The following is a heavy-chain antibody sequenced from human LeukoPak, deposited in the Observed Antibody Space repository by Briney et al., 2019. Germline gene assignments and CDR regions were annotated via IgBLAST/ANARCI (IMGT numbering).Heavy chain of an antibody. CDR3: ARDLSSSGE. Sequence: GGSLRLSCAASGFTFSSYEMNWVRQAPGKGLEWVSYISSSGSAMYYADSVKGRFTISRDNAKNSLYLQMNSLRAEDTAVYYCARDLSSSGEWGQGTLVTVSS. CDR1: GFTFSSYE. J-gene: IGHJ4*02. D-gene: IGHD6-13*01. V-gene: IGHV3-48*03. CDR2: ISSSGSAM.